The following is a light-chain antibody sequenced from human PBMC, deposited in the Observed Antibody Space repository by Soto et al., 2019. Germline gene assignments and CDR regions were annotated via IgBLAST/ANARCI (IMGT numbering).Light chain of an antibody. V-gene: IGLV8-61*01. CDR3: VLYMGSGISV. Sequence: QTVVTQEPSFSVSPGGTVTLTCGLSSGSVSTNYYPSWYQQTPGQAPRTLIYSTNTRSSGVPDRFSGSILGNKAALPITGAQADDESDYYCVLYMGSGISVFGGGTQLTVL. CDR2: STN. CDR1: SGSVSTNYY. J-gene: IGLJ3*02.